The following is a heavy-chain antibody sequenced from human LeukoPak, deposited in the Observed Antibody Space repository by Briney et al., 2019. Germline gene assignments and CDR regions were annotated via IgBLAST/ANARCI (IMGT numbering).Heavy chain of an antibody. Sequence: GESLKISCKGSGYSFSSCWIGWVRQMPGKGLEWMGIIYPGDPDTRYSPSFQGQVTISADKSISTAYLQWSSLKASDTAMYYCARHLALRDAFNIWGQGTMVTVSS. CDR2: IYPGDPDT. CDR1: GYSFSSCW. CDR3: ARHLALRDAFNI. V-gene: IGHV5-51*01. J-gene: IGHJ3*02.